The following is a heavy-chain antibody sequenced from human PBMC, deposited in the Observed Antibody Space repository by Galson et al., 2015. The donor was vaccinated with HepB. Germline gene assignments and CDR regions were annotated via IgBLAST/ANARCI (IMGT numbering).Heavy chain of an antibody. CDR3: ARSDSSGYPRFYYYGMDV. D-gene: IGHD3-22*01. J-gene: IGHJ6*02. CDR1: GFTVSSNY. V-gene: IGHV3-53*04. Sequence: SLRLSCAASGFTVSSNYMSWVRQAPGKGLEWVSVIYSGGSTYYADSVKGRSTISRHNSKNTLYLQMNSLRAEDTAVYYCARSDSSGYPRFYYYGMDVWGQGTTVTVSS. CDR2: IYSGGST.